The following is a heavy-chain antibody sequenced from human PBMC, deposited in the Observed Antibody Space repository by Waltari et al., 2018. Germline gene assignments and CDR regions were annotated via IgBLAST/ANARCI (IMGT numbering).Heavy chain of an antibody. V-gene: IGHV3-30*18. J-gene: IGHJ4*02. CDR3: AKRGSRDSSGWFPELDY. D-gene: IGHD6-19*01. CDR1: GFTFGHDA. Sequence: QVRLVESGGGVVQPGGSVRLSCEASGFTFGHDAMSWVLQAPGKGLEWVAVIAYDGINKFYVDSAKGRFTISRDNSWNTLYLQMNSLRVEDTAVYYCAKRGSRDSSGWFPELDYWGQGALVTVSS. CDR2: IAYDGINK.